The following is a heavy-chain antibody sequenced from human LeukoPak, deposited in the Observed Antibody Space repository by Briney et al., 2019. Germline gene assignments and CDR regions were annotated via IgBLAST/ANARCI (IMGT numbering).Heavy chain of an antibody. D-gene: IGHD6-19*01. J-gene: IGHJ5*02. CDR3: ARARQWLGVRNWFDP. CDR2: IKYDGSEK. CDR1: GFTFRAYW. V-gene: IGHV3-7*01. Sequence: GGPLRLSCEASGFTFRAYWMTWVRQAPGKGLEWVANIKYDGSEKYYVDSLRGRFTISRDNAKNSLYLQMNSLRGEDTAVYYCARARQWLGVRNWFDPWGQGTLVTVSS.